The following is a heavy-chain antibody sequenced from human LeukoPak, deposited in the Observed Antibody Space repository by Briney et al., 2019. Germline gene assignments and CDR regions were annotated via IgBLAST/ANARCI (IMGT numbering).Heavy chain of an antibody. Sequence: PGGSLRLSCAASGFTFISYGMSWVRQAPGKGLEWVSGITGSGGSTYYADSVKGRFTISRDNSKNTLYLQMNSLRAEDTAVYYCARTEYSYPGLYDAFDIWGQGTMVTVSS. CDR3: ARTEYSYPGLYDAFDI. D-gene: IGHD5-18*01. J-gene: IGHJ3*02. CDR1: GFTFISYG. V-gene: IGHV3-23*01. CDR2: ITGSGGST.